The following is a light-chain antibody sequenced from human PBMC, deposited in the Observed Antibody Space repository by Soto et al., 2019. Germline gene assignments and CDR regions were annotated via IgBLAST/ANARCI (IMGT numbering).Light chain of an antibody. J-gene: IGKJ1*01. CDR3: QQTYGNPGT. CDR2: AAS. CDR1: RTISSY. Sequence: DIQMTQSPSSLSASVGDRVTITCRASRTISSYLNWYQQTKGKAPNILIYAASNLQGGVPSRFSGSRSWTDFTLPISSLHSEDFATDYCQQTYGNPGTFGQGTKVDIK. V-gene: IGKV1-39*01.